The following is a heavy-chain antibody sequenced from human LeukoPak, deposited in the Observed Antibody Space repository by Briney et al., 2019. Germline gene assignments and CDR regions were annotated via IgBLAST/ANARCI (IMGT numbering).Heavy chain of an antibody. CDR2: INPNSGGT. V-gene: IGHV1-2*02. J-gene: IGHJ4*02. D-gene: IGHD3-22*01. Sequence: EASVKVSCKASGYTFTGYYMHWVRQAPGQGLEWMGWINPNSGGTNYAQKFQGRVTMTRDTSISTAYMELSRLRSEDTAVYYCATVLDDSSGYLVWGQGTLVTVSS. CDR1: GYTFTGYY. CDR3: ATVLDDSSGYLV.